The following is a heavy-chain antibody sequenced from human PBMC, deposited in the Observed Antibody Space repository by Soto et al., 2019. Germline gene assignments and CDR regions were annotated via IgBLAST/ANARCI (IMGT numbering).Heavy chain of an antibody. V-gene: IGHV3-23*01. CDR3: AKDLFPALSGKSYYYGLDV. D-gene: IGHD3-3*01. Sequence: GGSLRLSCAASGFPFSDYAMSWVRQAPGKGLQWVSVISSRGGDTYYADSVRGRFTISRDNSKSTMSLQMSSLRAEDTAIYLCAKDLFPALSGKSYYYGLDVWGPGTTVTVSS. CDR2: ISSRGGDT. CDR1: GFPFSDYA. J-gene: IGHJ6*02.